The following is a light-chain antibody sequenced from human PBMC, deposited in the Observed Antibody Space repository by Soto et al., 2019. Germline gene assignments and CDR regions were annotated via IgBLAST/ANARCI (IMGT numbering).Light chain of an antibody. J-gene: IGLJ2*01. V-gene: IGLV1-44*01. CDR2: HNN. Sequence: QSVLTQPPSASGTPGQRVTISCSGSNSNVGSNTVDWYQQLPGTAPKLLIYHNNQRPSGVPDRLSGSKSGTSASLAISGLQSEDEADYYCAAWDDSLNAMVFGGGTKLTVL. CDR3: AAWDDSLNAMV. CDR1: NSNVGSNT.